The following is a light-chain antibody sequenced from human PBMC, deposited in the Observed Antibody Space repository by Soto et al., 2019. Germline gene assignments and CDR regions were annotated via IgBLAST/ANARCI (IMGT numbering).Light chain of an antibody. J-gene: IGKJ1*01. V-gene: IGKV3-15*01. Sequence: EILMTQSPATLSVSPGERATLSCRASQSVDSNLAWYQQKPGQAPRLLIYGASTRATGISARFSGSGSGTEFTLTISSLQSEDFAVYYCQQYDSSPRTFGQGTKVEIK. CDR2: GAS. CDR3: QQYDSSPRT. CDR1: QSVDSN.